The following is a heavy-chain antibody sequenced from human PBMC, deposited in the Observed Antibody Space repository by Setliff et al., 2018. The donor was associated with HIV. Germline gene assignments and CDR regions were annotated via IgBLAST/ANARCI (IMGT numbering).Heavy chain of an antibody. CDR1: GFTFTGYY. CDR3: ARDLGYSSSSGWFDS. CDR2: ITPNSGGT. Sequence: GASVKVSCKASGFTFTGYYIHWVRQAPGQGLEWMGWITPNSGGTNYAQKFQGRVTMTRDTSISTAYMELSRLGSDDTAVYYCARDLGYSSSSGWFDSWGQGTLVTVSS. V-gene: IGHV1-2*02. J-gene: IGHJ5*01. D-gene: IGHD6-6*01.